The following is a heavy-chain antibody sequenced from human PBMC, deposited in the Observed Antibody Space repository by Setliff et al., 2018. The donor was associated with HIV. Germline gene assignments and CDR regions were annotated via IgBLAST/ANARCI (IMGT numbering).Heavy chain of an antibody. D-gene: IGHD2-21*02. CDR2: IYFSGSA. CDR3: ARGRVFCDGDSCYHFDY. V-gene: IGHV4-31*01. Sequence: SETLSLTSNVSGDSIISGNFFWSWIRQSPGKGLEWIGYIYFSGSATHNPSLTSPVTISVDTSKNEFYLTLSSVTAADTAVYYCARGRVFCDGDSCYHFDYWGQGILVTVSS. CDR1: GDSIISGNFF. J-gene: IGHJ4*02.